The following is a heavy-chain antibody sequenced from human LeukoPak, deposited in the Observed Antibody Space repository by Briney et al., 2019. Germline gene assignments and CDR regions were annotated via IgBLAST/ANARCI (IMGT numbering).Heavy chain of an antibody. CDR2: ISYDGSNK. Sequence: GGSLRLSCAASGFTFSSYGMHWVRQAPGKGLERVAVISYDGSNKYYADSVKGRFTISRDNSKNTLYLQMNSLRPEDTAVYYCARGAIWFGESLDYWGQGALVTVSS. J-gene: IGHJ4*02. CDR1: GFTFSSYG. V-gene: IGHV3-30*19. CDR3: ARGAIWFGESLDY. D-gene: IGHD3-10*01.